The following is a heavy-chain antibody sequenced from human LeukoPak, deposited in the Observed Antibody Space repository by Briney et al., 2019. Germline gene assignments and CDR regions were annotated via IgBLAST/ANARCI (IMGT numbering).Heavy chain of an antibody. CDR2: IYYSGTT. J-gene: IGHJ4*02. CDR3: ARHSDRTAYTAKGFDY. Sequence: SETLSLTCSVSGGSISSSDHFWGCIRQPPGKGLEWIGSIYYSGTTYYNPSLKSRVTISVDMSKNQFSLKLSSVTAADTAVYYCARHSDRTAYTAKGFDYWGQGTLVTVSS. V-gene: IGHV4-39*01. D-gene: IGHD2-21*02. CDR1: GGSISSSDHF.